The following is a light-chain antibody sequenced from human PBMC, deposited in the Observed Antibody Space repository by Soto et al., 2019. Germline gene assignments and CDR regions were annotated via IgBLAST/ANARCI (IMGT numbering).Light chain of an antibody. J-gene: IGKJ1*01. CDR2: AAS. CDR1: LPISNW. Sequence: DIQMTQSPSSLSASVGDRVTITCRAGLPISNWWGWDQQKPGKAPKLLIFAASTLVRGVPSRFSGSGSGTDFTLTISRLEPEDFAVFYCHQYGSSPQTFGQVTKVDI. V-gene: IGKV1-5*01. CDR3: HQYGSSPQT.